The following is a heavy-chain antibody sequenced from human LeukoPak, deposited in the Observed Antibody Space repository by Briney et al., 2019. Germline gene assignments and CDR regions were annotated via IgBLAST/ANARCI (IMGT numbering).Heavy chain of an antibody. CDR2: ISGSGGST. CDR3: AKGLVAVAGTTGYAFDI. V-gene: IGHV3-23*01. J-gene: IGHJ3*02. Sequence: GGSLRLSCAASGFTFSSYAMSWVRQAPGKGLEWVSAISGSGGSTYYGDSVKGRFTISRDNSKNTLYLQMNSLRAEDTAVYYCAKGLVAVAGTTGYAFDIWGQGTMVTVSS. CDR1: GFTFSSYA. D-gene: IGHD6-19*01.